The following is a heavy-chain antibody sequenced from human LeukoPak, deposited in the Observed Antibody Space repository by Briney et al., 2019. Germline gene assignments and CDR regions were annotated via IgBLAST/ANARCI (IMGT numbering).Heavy chain of an antibody. CDR2: INPSGGST. D-gene: IGHD6-19*01. Sequence: ASVKVSCRASGYTFTSYYMHWVRQAPGQGLEWMGIINPSGGSTSYAQKFQGRVTMTSDTSTSTVYMELSSLRSEDTAVYYCARDLRAGRWLAYFDYWGQGTLVTVSS. CDR1: GYTFTSYY. CDR3: ARDLRAGRWLAYFDY. V-gene: IGHV1-46*01. J-gene: IGHJ4*02.